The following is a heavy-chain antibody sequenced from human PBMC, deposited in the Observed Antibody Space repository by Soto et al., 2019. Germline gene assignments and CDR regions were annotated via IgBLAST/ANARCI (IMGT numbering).Heavy chain of an antibody. D-gene: IGHD2-2*01. J-gene: IGHJ5*02. V-gene: IGHV3-15*07. CDR2: IKSKTDGGTT. Sequence: PGGSLRLSCAASGFTFSNAWMNWVRQAPGKGLEWVGRIKSKTDGGTTDYAAPVKGRFTISRDDSKNTLYLQMNSLKTEDTAVYYCTTVRELGYCSSTSCYVWFDPWGQGTLVTVSS. CDR1: GFTFSNAW. CDR3: TTVRELGYCSSTSCYVWFDP.